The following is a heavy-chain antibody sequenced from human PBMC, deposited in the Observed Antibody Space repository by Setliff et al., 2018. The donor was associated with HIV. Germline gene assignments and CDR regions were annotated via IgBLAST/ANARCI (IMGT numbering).Heavy chain of an antibody. Sequence: ASVKVSCKASGYTLTSYEINWVRQATGQGLGWMGWMNPNSGDTGYAQKFQGRVTMTRNTSISTAFMELSSLGSEDTAVYYCARGRSLVRGSGSPEYYYMDVWGKGTTVTVSS. CDR1: GYTLTSYE. J-gene: IGHJ6*03. V-gene: IGHV1-8*02. CDR2: MNPNSGDT. CDR3: ARGRSLVRGSGSPEYYYMDV. D-gene: IGHD3-10*01.